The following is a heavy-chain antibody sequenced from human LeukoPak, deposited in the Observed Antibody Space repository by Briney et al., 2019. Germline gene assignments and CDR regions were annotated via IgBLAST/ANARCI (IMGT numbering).Heavy chain of an antibody. CDR1: GFTFTSYG. V-gene: IGHV1-18*01. CDR3: ARLIGIAARLLDY. J-gene: IGHJ4*02. Sequence: GGSLRLSCAASGFTFTSYGISWVRQAPGQGLEWMGWISAYNGNTNYAQKLQGRVTMTTDTSTSTAYMELRSLRSDDTAVYYCARLIGIAARLLDYWGQGTLVTVSS. D-gene: IGHD6-6*01. CDR2: ISAYNGNT.